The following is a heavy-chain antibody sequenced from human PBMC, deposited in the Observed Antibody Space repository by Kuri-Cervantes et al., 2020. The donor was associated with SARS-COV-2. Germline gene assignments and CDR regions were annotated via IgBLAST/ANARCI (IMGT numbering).Heavy chain of an antibody. J-gene: IGHJ3*02. D-gene: IGHD3-3*01. Sequence: ESLKISCSVSGGSISSPGYYWGWIRQPPGKGLEWIGSIYFRGNTYYNPSLQSRIAISVDTSKNRFSLKLSSVTAADTAVYYCASTTYYDFWSGYPFDIWGQGTMVTVSS. V-gene: IGHV4-39*01. CDR2: IYFRGNT. CDR1: GGSISSPGYY. CDR3: ASTTYYDFWSGYPFDI.